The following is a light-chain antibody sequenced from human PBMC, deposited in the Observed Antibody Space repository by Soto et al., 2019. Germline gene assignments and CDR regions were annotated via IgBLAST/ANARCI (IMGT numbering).Light chain of an antibody. J-gene: IGKJ4*01. V-gene: IGKV3-11*01. CDR1: QGVGRF. CDR2: DGS. Sequence: EIVLTQSPATLSLSPGERAALSCRASQGVGRFLAWYQQKPGQAPRLLIYDGSNRATGIPARFSGSGSETDFTLAIDNLEPEDFAVYYCQQRGGWPLTFGGGTKVEIK. CDR3: QQRGGWPLT.